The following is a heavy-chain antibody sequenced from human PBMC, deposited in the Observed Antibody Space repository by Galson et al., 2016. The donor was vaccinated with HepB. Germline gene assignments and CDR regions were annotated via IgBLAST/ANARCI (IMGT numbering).Heavy chain of an antibody. D-gene: IGHD3-10*02. J-gene: IGHJ4*02. V-gene: IGHV3-23*01. CDR2: ISGSGSRT. CDR3: VKFRCSNLAGCPGYFDY. Sequence: SLRLSCAASGFSFSSYAMTWVRQAPGKGLEWVSGISGSGSRTYCADSVKGRFTISRDNSKNTLIVQMNSLRAEDTAVYYCVKFRCSNLAGCPGYFDYWGQGTLVTVSS. CDR1: GFSFSSYA.